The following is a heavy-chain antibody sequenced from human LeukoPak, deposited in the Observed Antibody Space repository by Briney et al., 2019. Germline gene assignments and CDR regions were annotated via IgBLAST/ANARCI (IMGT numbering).Heavy chain of an antibody. D-gene: IGHD6-6*01. CDR1: GGTFNSFA. CDR2: IIAILGIA. CDR3: AGNKVRSIAANWFDP. J-gene: IGHJ5*02. Sequence: GASVKVSCKASGGTFNSFAVNWVRQAPGQGLEWMGRIIAILGIANYAQRFQGRVTITADESTSTAYMELSSLRSEDTAVYYCAGNKVRSIAANWFDPWGQGTLVTVSS. V-gene: IGHV1-69*04.